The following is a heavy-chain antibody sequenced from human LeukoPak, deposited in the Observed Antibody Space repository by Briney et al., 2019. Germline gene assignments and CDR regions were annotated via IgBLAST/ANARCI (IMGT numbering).Heavy chain of an antibody. J-gene: IGHJ5*02. CDR3: ARDIISEYSRSHSHFDP. CDR1: GGSISGQY. D-gene: IGHD5-12*01. CDR2: ISHTGST. V-gene: IGHV4-59*11. Sequence: SETLSLTCTVSGGSISGQYWSWIRQPPGKGLEWIGYISHTGSTSYNPSLKSRVTISVDTSKNQFSLRLSSVTAADTAVYYCARDIISEYSRSHSHFDPWGQGTLVTVSS.